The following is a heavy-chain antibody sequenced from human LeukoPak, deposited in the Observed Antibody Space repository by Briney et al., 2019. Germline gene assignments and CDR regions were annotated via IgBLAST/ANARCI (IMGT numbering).Heavy chain of an antibody. D-gene: IGHD3-3*01. V-gene: IGHV4-59*01. J-gene: IGHJ4*01. CDR1: GGSLSNYY. CDR2: IYYSGST. CDR3: ARGYDFWSGYYPGY. Sequence: SETLSLTCTVSGGSLSNYYWSWIRQPPGKGLEWIGFIYYSGSTNYNPSLKSRVTISVDTSKNQFSLKLSSVTAADTAVYYCARGYDFWSGYYPGYWGXGTLXXVS.